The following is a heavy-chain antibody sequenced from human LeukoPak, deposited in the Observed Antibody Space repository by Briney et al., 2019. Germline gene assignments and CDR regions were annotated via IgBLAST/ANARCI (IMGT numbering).Heavy chain of an antibody. J-gene: IGHJ6*04. CDR3: ARSWSSGSLNLPLPDV. CDR1: GPSISRYY. CDR2: IYYSGNS. D-gene: IGHD3-10*01. V-gene: IGHV4-59*01. Sequence: SETLSLTCTVSGPSISRYYGSWIRHPPEKGREWLGYIYYSGNSTSNASLKSRVSISVDTSKNQFSLKLISVTAADTALYYCARSWSSGSLNLPLPDVWGKGTTVTVSS.